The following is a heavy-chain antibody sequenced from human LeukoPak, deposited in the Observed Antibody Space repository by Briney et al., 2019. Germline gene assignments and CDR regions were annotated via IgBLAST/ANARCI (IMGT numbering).Heavy chain of an antibody. V-gene: IGHV1-46*01. CDR3: ARRFCTSTNCLDYYYGMDE. J-gene: IGHJ6*02. Sequence: ASVKVSCKASGYTFTSYYMHWVRQAPGQGLEWMGIINPSGGSTSYAQKFQGRVTMTRDTSTSTVYMELSSLRSEDTAVYYCARRFCTSTNCLDYYYGMDEWGQGTTVTVSS. CDR2: INPSGGST. CDR1: GYTFTSYY. D-gene: IGHD2-2*01.